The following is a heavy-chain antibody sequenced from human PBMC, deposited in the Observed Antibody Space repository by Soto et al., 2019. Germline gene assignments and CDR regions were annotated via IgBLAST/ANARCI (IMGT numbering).Heavy chain of an antibody. CDR2: IYYSGST. J-gene: IGHJ5*02. D-gene: IGHD2-2*01. CDR1: GGSISSSSYY. V-gene: IGHV4-39*01. Sequence: SETLSLTCTVSGGSISSSSYYWGWIRQPPGKGLEWIGSIYYSGSTYYNPSLKSRVTISVDTSKNQFSLKLSSVTAADTAVYYCARHSIVVVPAAKGSRNPHRFGNNWFDPWGQGTLVTVSS. CDR3: ARHSIVVVPAAKGSRNPHRFGNNWFDP.